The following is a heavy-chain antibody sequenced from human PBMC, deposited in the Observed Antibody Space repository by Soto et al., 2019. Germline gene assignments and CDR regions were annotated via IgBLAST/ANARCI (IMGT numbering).Heavy chain of an antibody. D-gene: IGHD6-13*01. V-gene: IGHV1-3*01. Sequence: EASVKVSCKASGYTFTSYAMHWVRQAPGQRLEWMGWINAGNGNTKYSQKFQGRVTITRDTSASTAYMELSSLRSEDTAVYYCASVGIAAAGNFDYWGQGTLVTVPQ. J-gene: IGHJ4*02. CDR3: ASVGIAAAGNFDY. CDR2: INAGNGNT. CDR1: GYTFTSYA.